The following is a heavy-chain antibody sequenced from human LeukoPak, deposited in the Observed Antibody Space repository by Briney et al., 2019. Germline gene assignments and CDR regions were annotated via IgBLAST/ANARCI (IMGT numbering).Heavy chain of an antibody. CDR3: ARDSVSSGYYLGWFDP. Sequence: ASVKVSCKASGGTFSSYAISWVRQAPGQGLEWMGRIIPILGIANYAQKFQGRVTITADKSTSTAYMELSSLRSEDTAVYYCARDSVSSGYYLGWFDPWGLGTLVTVSS. CDR1: GGTFSSYA. V-gene: IGHV1-69*04. CDR2: IIPILGIA. J-gene: IGHJ5*02. D-gene: IGHD3-22*01.